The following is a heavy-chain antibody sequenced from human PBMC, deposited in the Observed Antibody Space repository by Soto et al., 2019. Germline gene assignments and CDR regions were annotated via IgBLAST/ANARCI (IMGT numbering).Heavy chain of an antibody. CDR2: IYSGGST. CDR1: GFTVTSNY. V-gene: IGHV3-53*01. J-gene: IGHJ4*02. CDR3: ARDISHPYFDY. Sequence: GGSLRLSCAASGFTVTSNYMSRVRQAPGKGLEWVSVIYSGGSTYYADSVKGRFTISRDNSKNTLYLQMNSLRAEDTAVYYCARDISHPYFDYWGQGTLVTVS.